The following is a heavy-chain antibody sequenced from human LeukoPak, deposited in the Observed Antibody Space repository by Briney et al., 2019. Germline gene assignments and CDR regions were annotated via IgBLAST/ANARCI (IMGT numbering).Heavy chain of an antibody. D-gene: IGHD3-22*01. CDR3: ARPQPYYDSSGYYLGKYYFDY. CDR1: GYTFTGYY. CDR2: INPNSGGT. J-gene: IGHJ4*02. Sequence: ASVKVSCKASGYTFTGYYMHWVRQAPGQGLEWMGWINPNSGGTNYAQKFQGRVTMTRDTSISTAYMELSRLRSDDTAVYYCARPQPYYDSSGYYLGKYYFDYWGQGTLVTVSS. V-gene: IGHV1-2*02.